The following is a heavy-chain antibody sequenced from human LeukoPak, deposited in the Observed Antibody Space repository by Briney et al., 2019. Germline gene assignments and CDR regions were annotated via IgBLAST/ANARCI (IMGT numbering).Heavy chain of an antibody. CDR1: GFTFSAYD. J-gene: IGHJ4*02. Sequence: GGSLRLSCAASGFTFSAYDMTWVRQAPGKGLEWVSHISISGGSTYYAASVKGRFTISRDNSKTTLYLQMNSLRAEDTAVYYCAKDTPSRIDSWGQGTLVTVSS. V-gene: IGHV3-23*01. CDR2: ISISGGST. CDR3: AKDTPSRIDS.